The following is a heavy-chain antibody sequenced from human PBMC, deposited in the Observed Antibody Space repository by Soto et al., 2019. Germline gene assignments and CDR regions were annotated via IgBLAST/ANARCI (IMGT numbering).Heavy chain of an antibody. Sequence: ASVKVSCKASGYTFTGYYMHWVRQAPGQGLEWMGWINPNSGGTNYAQKFQGWVTMTRATSISTAYMELSRLRSDDTAVYYCARHRGAFGGVIDQAAKYGMDVWGQGTTVTVSS. CDR2: INPNSGGT. CDR1: GYTFTGYY. V-gene: IGHV1-2*04. CDR3: ARHRGAFGGVIDQAAKYGMDV. J-gene: IGHJ6*02. D-gene: IGHD3-16*02.